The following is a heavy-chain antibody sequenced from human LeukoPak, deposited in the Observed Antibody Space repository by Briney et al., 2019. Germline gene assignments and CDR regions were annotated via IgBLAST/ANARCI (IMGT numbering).Heavy chain of an antibody. CDR1: GFTFSSYW. V-gene: IGHV3-73*01. J-gene: IGHJ4*02. CDR2: IRSKANSYAT. Sequence: GGSLRLSCAASGFTFSSYWMTWVRQASGKGLEWVGRIRSKANSYATAYAASVKGRFTISRDESKNTAYLQMNSLKTEDTAVYYCVTSVAGPDYWGQGTLVTVSS. CDR3: VTSVAGPDY. D-gene: IGHD6-19*01.